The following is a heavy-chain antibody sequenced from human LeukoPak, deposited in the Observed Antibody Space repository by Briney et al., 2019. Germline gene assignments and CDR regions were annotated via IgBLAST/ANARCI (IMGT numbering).Heavy chain of an antibody. CDR1: GFTFSSYA. CDR3: AKVPADYTLKYYFDY. D-gene: IGHD4-11*01. V-gene: IGHV3-23*01. J-gene: IGHJ4*02. CDR2: ISGGGGST. Sequence: GGSLRLSCAASGFTFSSYAMSWLRQAPGKGLEWVLAISGGGGSTYYADSVKGRFTISRDNSKNTLYLQMNSLRAEDTAVYYCAKVPADYTLKYYFDYWGQGTLVTVSS.